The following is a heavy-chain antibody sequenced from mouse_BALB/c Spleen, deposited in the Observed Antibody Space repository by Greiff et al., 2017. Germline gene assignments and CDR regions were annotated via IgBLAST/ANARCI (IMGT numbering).Heavy chain of an antibody. CDR3: ARWGIYYGNYVFAY. V-gene: IGHV1-69*02. J-gene: IGHJ3*01. CDR1: GYTFTSYW. D-gene: IGHD2-1*01. CDR2: IDPSDSYT. Sequence: VQLQQSGAELVKPGASVKLSCKASGYTFTSYWMHWVKQRPGQGLEWIGEIDPSDSYTNYNQKFKGKATLTVDKSSSTAYMQLSSLTSEDSAVYYCARWGIYYGNYVFAYWGQGTLVTVSA.